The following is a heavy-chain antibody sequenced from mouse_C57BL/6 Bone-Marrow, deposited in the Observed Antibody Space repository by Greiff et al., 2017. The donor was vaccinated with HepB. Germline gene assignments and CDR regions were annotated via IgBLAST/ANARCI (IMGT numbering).Heavy chain of an antibody. Sequence: QVQLKESGAELAKPGASVKLSCKASGYTFTSYWMHWVKQRPGQGLEWIGYINPSSGYTKYNQKFKDKATLTADKSSSTAYMQLSSLTYEDSAVYYCARNRLGYGNPWNYFDDWGQGTTLTVSS. V-gene: IGHV1-7*01. CDR3: ARNRLGYGNPWNYFDD. CDR1: GYTFTSYW. CDR2: INPSSGYT. D-gene: IGHD2-1*01. J-gene: IGHJ2*01.